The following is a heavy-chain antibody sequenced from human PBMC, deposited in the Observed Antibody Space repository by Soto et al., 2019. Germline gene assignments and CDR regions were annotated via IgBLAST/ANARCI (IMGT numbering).Heavy chain of an antibody. D-gene: IGHD3-22*01. CDR2: IIPIFGTA. V-gene: IGHV1-69*13. J-gene: IGHJ4*02. Sequence: GASVKVSCKASGGTFSSYSISWVRHAPGQGLEWMGGIIPIFGTANYAQKFQGRVTITADESTSTAYMELSSLRSEDTAVYYCAREGVYYYDSSASSTWDYWGQGTLVTVPS. CDR1: GGTFSSYS. CDR3: AREGVYYYDSSASSTWDY.